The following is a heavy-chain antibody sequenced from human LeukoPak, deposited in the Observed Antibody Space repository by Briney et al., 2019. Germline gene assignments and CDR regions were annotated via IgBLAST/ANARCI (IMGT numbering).Heavy chain of an antibody. D-gene: IGHD2-21*02. V-gene: IGHV3-53*01. CDR1: GFTVGSSY. Sequence: PGGSLRLSCAASGFTVGSSYMSWVRQAPGKGLEWVSVIYSAGSTYYADSVKGRFTISRGNSKNTLFLQMNSLRAEDTAVYYCARGRRDCSGDCYVAFDIWGQGTMVTVSS. CDR3: ARGRRDCSGDCYVAFDI. J-gene: IGHJ3*02. CDR2: IYSAGST.